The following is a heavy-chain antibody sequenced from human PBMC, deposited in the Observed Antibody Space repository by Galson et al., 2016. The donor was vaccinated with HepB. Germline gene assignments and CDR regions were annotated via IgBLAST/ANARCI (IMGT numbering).Heavy chain of an antibody. V-gene: IGHV3-23*01. J-gene: IGHJ6*02. CDR3: AKDRGGRVYFYVMDV. D-gene: IGHD3-10*01. CDR2: IGPDGTRA. CDR1: GFAFGTYA. Sequence: SLRLSCAAPGFAFGTYAMSWVRQAPGKGLEWVAGIGPDGTRAHYADSVKGRFTISRDNFKNTLSLQINNLGGEDTAVYYCAKDRGGRVYFYVMDVWGQGTTVIVSS.